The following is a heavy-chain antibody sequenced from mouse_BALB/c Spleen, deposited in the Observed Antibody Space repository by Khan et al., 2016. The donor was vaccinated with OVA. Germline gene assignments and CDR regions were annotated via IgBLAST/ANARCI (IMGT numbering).Heavy chain of an antibody. CDR2: IYPGDGDT. Sequence: QVQLQQPGAELARPGASVKLSCKASGYTFTRYWMLWVKQRPGQGLEWIGAIYPGDGDTRYTQKFKGKATLTADKSSSTAYMQLTSLASDDSAVYYCASYYGHYFDYWGQGTTLTVSS. V-gene: IGHV1-87*01. CDR3: ASYYGHYFDY. D-gene: IGHD1-1*02. J-gene: IGHJ2*01. CDR1: GYTFTRYW.